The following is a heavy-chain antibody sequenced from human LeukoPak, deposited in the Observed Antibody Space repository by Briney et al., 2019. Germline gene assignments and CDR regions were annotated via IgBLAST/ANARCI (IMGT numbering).Heavy chain of an antibody. CDR2: INTNTGNP. Sequence: ASVKVSCKASGYSFTSYAMNWVRQAPGQGLEWMGWINTNTGNPTYAQGFTGRFVFSSDTSVRTAYLQINSLKAEDTAVYYCARAYQPLGGLSFPEYWGQGTLVTVSS. CDR3: ARAYQPLGGLSFPEY. D-gene: IGHD3-16*02. CDR1: GYSFTSYA. J-gene: IGHJ4*02. V-gene: IGHV7-4-1*02.